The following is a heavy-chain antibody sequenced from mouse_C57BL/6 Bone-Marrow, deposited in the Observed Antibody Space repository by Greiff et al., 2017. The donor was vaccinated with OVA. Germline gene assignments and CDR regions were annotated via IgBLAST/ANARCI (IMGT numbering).Heavy chain of an antibody. J-gene: IGHJ2*01. Sequence: EVMLVESGGGLVQPGGSLKLSCAASGFTFSDYYMYWVRQTPEKRLEWVAYISNGGGSTYYPDTVKGRVTISRDNAKNTLYLQMSRLKSEDTAMYYCARGRKPFFDYWGQGTTLTVAS. V-gene: IGHV5-12*01. CDR1: GFTFSDYY. CDR2: ISNGGGST. CDR3: ARGRKPFFDY.